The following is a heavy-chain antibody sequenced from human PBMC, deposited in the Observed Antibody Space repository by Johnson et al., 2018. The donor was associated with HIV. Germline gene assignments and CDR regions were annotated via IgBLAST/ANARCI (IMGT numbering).Heavy chain of an antibody. J-gene: IGHJ3*02. D-gene: IGHD1-26*01. CDR1: GFTFSSYW. CDR3: ARDGNGLGGIVGARGAFDI. Sequence: VQLVESGGGAVQPGRSLRLSCAASGFTFSSYWMSWVRQAPGKGLEWVANIKQDGSAKNYVDSVKGRFTISRDNSKNTLYLQMGSLRAEDMAVYYCARDGNGLGGIVGARGAFDIWGQGTMVTVS. CDR2: IKQDGSAK. V-gene: IGHV3-7*01.